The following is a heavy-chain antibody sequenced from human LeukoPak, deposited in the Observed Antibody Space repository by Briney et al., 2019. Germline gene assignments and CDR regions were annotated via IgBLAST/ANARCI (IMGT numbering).Heavy chain of an antibody. CDR3: TTYSSGSCPF. D-gene: IGHD6-19*01. V-gene: IGHV3-15*01. CDR2: IYRIRNGKTT. Sequence: GGCLTLSCAASGITFSNAWMTGVRQAPGRGLEWVGRIYRIRNGKTTDYGAPVKGRFTMSRDDSKNTLYLQMNSLKTEDTAVYYCTTYSSGSCPFWGQGTVVTVSS. CDR1: GITFSNAW. J-gene: IGHJ4*02.